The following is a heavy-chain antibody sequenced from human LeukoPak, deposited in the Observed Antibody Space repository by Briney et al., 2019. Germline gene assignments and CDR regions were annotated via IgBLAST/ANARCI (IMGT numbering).Heavy chain of an antibody. V-gene: IGHV3-11*04. J-gene: IGHJ6*03. Sequence: GGSLRLSCAASGFTFSDYYMSWIRQAPGKGLEWVSYISSSGSTIYYADSVKGRFTISRDNAKNSLYLQMNSLRAEDTAVYYCARDSTTSPDYYYYVDVWGKGTTVTVSS. CDR2: ISSSGSTI. D-gene: IGHD2/OR15-2a*01. CDR3: ARDSTTSPDYYYYVDV. CDR1: GFTFSDYY.